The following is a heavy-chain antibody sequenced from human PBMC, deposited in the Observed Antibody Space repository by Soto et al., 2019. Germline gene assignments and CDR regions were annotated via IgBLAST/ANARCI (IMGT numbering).Heavy chain of an antibody. D-gene: IGHD1-26*01. CDR1: GDIFSGSRYA. Sequence: ETLSLTCAISGDIFSGSRYAGHGFRQSPSRGLEWLGRTYYRSRWYNDYAMSVEGRITINPDTSKNQFSLHLSSVTPDDTAMYYCARDNIVGGTDLFDFWGQGTLVTVSS. CDR2: TYYRSRWYN. CDR3: ARDNIVGGTDLFDF. V-gene: IGHV6-1*01. J-gene: IGHJ4*02.